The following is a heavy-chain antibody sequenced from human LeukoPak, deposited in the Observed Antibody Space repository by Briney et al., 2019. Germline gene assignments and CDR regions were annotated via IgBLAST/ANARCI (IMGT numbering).Heavy chain of an antibody. CDR2: MYYSGST. J-gene: IGHJ6*03. CDR3: ARLSDYYYNYMDV. V-gene: IGHV4-39*01. D-gene: IGHD3-3*01. Sequence: PSETLSLTCTVSGGSISSSNYYWGWIRQPPGKGLEWIGSMYYSGSTYYNPSLKSRVTISVDTSKNQFSLKLSSVTAADTAVYYCARLSDYYYNYMDVWGKGTTVTISS. CDR1: GGSISSSNYY.